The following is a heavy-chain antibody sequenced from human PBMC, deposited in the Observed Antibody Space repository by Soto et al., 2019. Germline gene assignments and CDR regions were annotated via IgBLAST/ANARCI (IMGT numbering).Heavy chain of an antibody. J-gene: IGHJ4*02. CDR2: ISGSGGST. V-gene: IGHV3-23*01. D-gene: IGHD5-12*01. CDR3: AKEENLRGYSGYAFDY. CDR1: GFTFSSYA. Sequence: EVQLLESGGGLVQPGGSLRLSCAASGFTFSSYAMSWVRQTPGKGLEWVSAISGSGGSTYYADSVKGRFTISRDNSKNXLYLQMNSLRAEDTAVYYCAKEENLRGYSGYAFDYWGQGTLVTVSS.